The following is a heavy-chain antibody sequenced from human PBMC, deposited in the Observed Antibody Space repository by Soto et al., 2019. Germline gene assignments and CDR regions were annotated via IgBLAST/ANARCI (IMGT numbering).Heavy chain of an antibody. J-gene: IGHJ4*02. V-gene: IGHV4-31*03. CDR1: GGSISSGGYY. CDR2: IYYSGST. D-gene: IGHD3-3*01. Sequence: LSLTCTVSGGSISSGGYYWSWIRQHPGKGLEWIGYIYYSGSTYYNPSLKSRVTISVDTSKNQFSLKLSSVTAADTAVYYCARAPPVLRFLEWLSGPFDYWGQGTLVTVSS. CDR3: ARAPPVLRFLEWLSGPFDY.